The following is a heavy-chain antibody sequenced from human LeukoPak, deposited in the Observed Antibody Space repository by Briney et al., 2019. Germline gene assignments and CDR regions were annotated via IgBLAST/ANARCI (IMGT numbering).Heavy chain of an antibody. CDR2: ISSSGSTI. CDR1: GFTFSSYE. Sequence: QPGGSLRLSCAASGFTFSSYEMNWVRQAPGKGLEWVSYISSSGSTIYYADSVKGRFTISRDNSKNTLYLQMNSLRAEDTAVYYCAKDGGSSGWYVGYFDYWGQGTLVTVSS. CDR3: AKDGGSSGWYVGYFDY. J-gene: IGHJ4*02. D-gene: IGHD6-19*01. V-gene: IGHV3-48*03.